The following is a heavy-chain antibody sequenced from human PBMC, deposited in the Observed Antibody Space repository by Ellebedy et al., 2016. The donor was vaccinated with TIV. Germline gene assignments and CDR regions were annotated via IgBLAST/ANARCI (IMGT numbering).Heavy chain of an antibody. V-gene: IGHV4-39*01. CDR3: ATWFGELLYVRWFDP. J-gene: IGHJ5*02. D-gene: IGHD3-10*01. CDR2: IYYTGST. CDR1: GGSISRSSYY. Sequence: SETLSLTCTVSGGSISRSSYYWGWIRQPPGKGLEWIGSIYYTGSTDYNPSLKRRVALSADTSKNQFSLRLTSVTAADTAVYYCATWFGELLYVRWFDPWGQGTLVTVSS.